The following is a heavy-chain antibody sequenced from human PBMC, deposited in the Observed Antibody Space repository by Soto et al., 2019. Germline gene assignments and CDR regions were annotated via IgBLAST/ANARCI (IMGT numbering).Heavy chain of an antibody. V-gene: IGHV3-48*03. D-gene: IGHD2-2*01. J-gene: IGHJ4*02. Sequence: PGGSLRLSCVASGFTFSSYEMNWVRQAPGKGLEWVSHISSGGSSIYYADSVKGRFTISRDNAKNSVYLQMNSLRAEDTAVYYCARDVGVGPAGFDYWGQGTLVTVSS. CDR2: ISSGGSSI. CDR3: ARDVGVGPAGFDY. CDR1: GFTFSSYE.